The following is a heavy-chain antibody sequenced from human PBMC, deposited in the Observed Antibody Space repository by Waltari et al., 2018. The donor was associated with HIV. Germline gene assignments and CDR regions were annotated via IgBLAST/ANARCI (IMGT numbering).Heavy chain of an antibody. J-gene: IGHJ4*02. CDR2: INSDEGST. D-gene: IGHD3-16*01. Sequence: EVQLVESGGGLVQPGGSLRLSCAASGFTFSSYWMHWVHQAPGKGLVWVAHINSDEGSTNYADSVKRQFTISRDNAKNTVYLQMNSLRAEDTALYYCASLYNYVWGSPPPFDYWGQGTLVTVSS. CDR1: GFTFSSYW. CDR3: ASLYNYVWGSPPPFDY. V-gene: IGHV3-74*01.